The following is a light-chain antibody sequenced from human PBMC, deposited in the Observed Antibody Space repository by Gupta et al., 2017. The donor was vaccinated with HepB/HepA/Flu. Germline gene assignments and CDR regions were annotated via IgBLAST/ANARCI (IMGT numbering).Light chain of an antibody. V-gene: IGKV3-15*01. CDR1: QRISSN. CDR2: AAS. J-gene: IGKJ1*01. Sequence: EIVMTQSPATLSVSPGERATLSCRASQRISSNVAWYKQKPGQAPRLLIYAASTRATGIPARCSGRGFGRECTFPISILQSEEYAVYYCQQYKNWHRTFVTVGQGTKVESK. CDR3: QQYKNWHRTFVT.